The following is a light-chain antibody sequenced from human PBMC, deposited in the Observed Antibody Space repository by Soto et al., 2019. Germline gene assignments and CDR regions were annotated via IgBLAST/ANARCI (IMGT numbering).Light chain of an antibody. J-gene: IGKJ3*01. Sequence: GDTINITCRASQDIEKWLAWYQQKPGRAPKVPIYAASHLESGVPSRFSGSGSGTEFSLTISSLQTEDFETYFCHQAGTFPFTFGPGTKVDIK. CDR3: HQAGTFPFT. CDR2: AAS. V-gene: IGKV1-12*01. CDR1: QDIEKW.